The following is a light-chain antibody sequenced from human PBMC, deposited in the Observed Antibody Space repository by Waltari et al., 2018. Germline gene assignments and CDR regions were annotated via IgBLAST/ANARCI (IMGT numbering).Light chain of an antibody. CDR1: SSDVGGYNY. J-gene: IGLJ2*01. CDR3: CSYTSRKTRL. CDR2: EVS. V-gene: IGLV2-14*01. Sequence: QSALTQPASVSGSPGQSITISCTGTSSDVGGYNYVSWYQQHPGKAPKLMIYEVSNRPSGISTRSSGSKSGNTASLTISGLQAEDEADYYCCSYTSRKTRLFGGGTKVTVL.